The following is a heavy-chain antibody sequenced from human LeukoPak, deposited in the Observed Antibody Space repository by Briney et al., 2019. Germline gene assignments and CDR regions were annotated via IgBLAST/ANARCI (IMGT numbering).Heavy chain of an antibody. CDR1: GDSISSYH. V-gene: IGHV4-59*08. Sequence: PSETLSLTCTVSGDSISSYHWTWIRQPPGRRLEWIGYVYYDESTNYNPSLMSRVTISLDTSNKQFSLTLSSVTAADTAIYYCATYTRHCSGGTCYSIDYWGQGTLVTVSS. D-gene: IGHD2-15*01. J-gene: IGHJ4*02. CDR2: VYYDEST. CDR3: ATYTRHCSGGTCYSIDY.